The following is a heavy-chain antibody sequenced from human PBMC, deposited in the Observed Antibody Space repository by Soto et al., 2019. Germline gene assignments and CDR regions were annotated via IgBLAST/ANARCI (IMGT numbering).Heavy chain of an antibody. Sequence: QVQLVESGGGVVQPGRSLRLSCAASGFTFRSYLMHWVRQAPGKGLEWVAVLLYDGNNKYYADSVKGRFTISRDNSKNTLFLQMNSLRAEDTAVYYCAKPYYLTTVTQYYGMDVWGQGTTVTVSS. V-gene: IGHV3-30*18. CDR2: LLYDGNNK. J-gene: IGHJ6*02. D-gene: IGHD4-4*01. CDR1: GFTFRSYL. CDR3: AKPYYLTTVTQYYGMDV.